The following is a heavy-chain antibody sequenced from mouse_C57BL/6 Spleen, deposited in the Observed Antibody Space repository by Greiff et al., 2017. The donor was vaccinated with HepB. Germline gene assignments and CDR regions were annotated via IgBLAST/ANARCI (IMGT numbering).Heavy chain of an antibody. CDR1: GFTFSSYA. CDR2: ISDGGSYT. J-gene: IGHJ2*01. D-gene: IGHD2-4*01. Sequence: EVHLVESGGGLVKPGGSLKLSCAASGFTFSSYAMSWVRQTPEKRLEWVATISDGGSYTYYPDNVKGRFTISRDNAKNNLYLQMSHLKSEDTAMYYCARAMIKDYWGQGTTLTVSS. V-gene: IGHV5-4*01. CDR3: ARAMIKDY.